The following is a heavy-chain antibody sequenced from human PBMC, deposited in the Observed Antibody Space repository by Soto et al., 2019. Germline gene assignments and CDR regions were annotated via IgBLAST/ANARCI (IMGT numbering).Heavy chain of an antibody. D-gene: IGHD3-10*01. V-gene: IGHV4-61*01. CDR3: ARMYGSGSYWGIDY. Sequence: PSETMSLTCTVSGASVRSVSYNWTWIRQPPGNGLEWIGYIYYSGSTNYNPSLKSRVTISVDTSKNQFSLKLSSVTAADTAVYYCARMYGSGSYWGIDYWGQGTLVTVS. J-gene: IGHJ4*02. CDR1: GASVRSVSYN. CDR2: IYYSGST.